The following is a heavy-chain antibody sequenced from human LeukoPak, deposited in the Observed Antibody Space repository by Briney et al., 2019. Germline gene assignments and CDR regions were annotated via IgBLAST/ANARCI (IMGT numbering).Heavy chain of an antibody. J-gene: IGHJ6*03. D-gene: IGHD6-13*01. CDR3: ARGPSSTWISDDYYMYV. V-gene: IGHV6-1*01. Sequence: SQTLSLTCAISGDSVSSNSAAWNWIRQSQSTDLEWQGRTYYRSKRYNDYAVSVISRITVNPDTSINLLFLNLNSVAPEDTAVYYCARGPSSTWISDDYYMYVWGKGTTITVSS. CDR2: TYYRSKRYN. CDR1: GDSVSSNSAA.